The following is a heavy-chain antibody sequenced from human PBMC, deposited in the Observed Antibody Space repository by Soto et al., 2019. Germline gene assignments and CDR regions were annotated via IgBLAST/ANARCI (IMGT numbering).Heavy chain of an antibody. D-gene: IGHD1-1*01. J-gene: IGHJ6*02. Sequence: SETLSLTCAVYGGSFSGYYWSWIRQPPGKGLEWIGEINHSGSTNYNPSLKSRVTISVDTSKNQFSLKLSSVTAADTAVYYCARGRGHWKKAYYYYGMDVWGQGTTVTVSS. CDR3: ARGRGHWKKAYYYYGMDV. CDR1: GGSFSGYY. V-gene: IGHV4-34*01. CDR2: INHSGST.